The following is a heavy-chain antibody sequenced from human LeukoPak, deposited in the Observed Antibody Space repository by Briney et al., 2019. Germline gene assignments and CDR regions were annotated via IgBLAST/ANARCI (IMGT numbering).Heavy chain of an antibody. J-gene: IGHJ4*02. CDR2: ISYDGSNK. V-gene: IGHV3-30-3*01. D-gene: IGHD3-22*01. CDR3: ARDNYYDSSGLDY. CDR1: GFTFSSYA. Sequence: PGRSLRLSCAASGFTFSSYAMHWVRQAPGKGLEWVAVISYDGSNKYYADSVKGRFTISRDNSKNTLYLQMNSLRAEDTAVYYCARDNYYDSSGLDYWGQGTLVTVSS.